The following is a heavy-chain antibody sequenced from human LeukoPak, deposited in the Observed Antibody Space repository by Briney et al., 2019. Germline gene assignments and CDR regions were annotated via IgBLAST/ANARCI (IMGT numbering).Heavy chain of an antibody. CDR3: ARVVVSSSSDYFDY. V-gene: IGHV3-53*01. CDR2: IYSGGST. J-gene: IGHJ4*02. D-gene: IGHD6-6*01. CDR1: GFTVSSNY. Sequence: GGSLRLSCAASGFTVSSNYMSWVRQAPGKGLEWVSVIYSGGSTYYADSVKGRFTISRDNSKNTLYLQMNSLRAEDTAVYYCARVVVSSSSDYFDYWGQGTLVTVSS.